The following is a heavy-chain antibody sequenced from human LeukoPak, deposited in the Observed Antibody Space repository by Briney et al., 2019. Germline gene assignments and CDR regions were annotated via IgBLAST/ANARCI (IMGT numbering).Heavy chain of an antibody. J-gene: IGHJ4*02. Sequence: GGSLRLSCAASGFTFSSYGMHWVRQAPGKGLEWVAFIRYDGSNKYYADSVKGRFTISRDNSKNTLYLQMNSLRAEDTAVYYCANEGTVTFDYWGQGTLVTVSS. CDR2: IRYDGSNK. D-gene: IGHD4-17*01. CDR1: GFTFSSYG. V-gene: IGHV3-30*02. CDR3: ANEGTVTFDY.